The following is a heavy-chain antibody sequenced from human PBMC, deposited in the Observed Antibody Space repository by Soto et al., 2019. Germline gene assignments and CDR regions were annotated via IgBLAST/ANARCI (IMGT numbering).Heavy chain of an antibody. V-gene: IGHV3-15*07. CDR2: VKSKLDGGTS. J-gene: IGHJ4*02. Sequence: EVQLVESGGGLVKPGGSLRLSCAASNFTFNNAWMNWVRQAPGKGLEWVGRVKSKLDGGTSDYAAPVKGRFRISRDDSTNTVFLQMNSLKTEDTAIYYCTSLTYYGGYWGPGTQVTVSS. CDR1: NFTFNNAW. CDR3: TSLTYYGGY.